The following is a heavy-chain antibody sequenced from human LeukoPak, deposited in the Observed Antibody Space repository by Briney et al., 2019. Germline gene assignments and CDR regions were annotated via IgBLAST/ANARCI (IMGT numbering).Heavy chain of an antibody. CDR3: ARLGKGYYDSSGYYYYYYGMDV. V-gene: IGHV3-30*03. J-gene: IGHJ6*02. Sequence: PGGSLRLSCAASGFTFSSYGMHWVRQAPGKGLEWVAVISYDGSNKYYADSVKGRFTISRDNSKNTLYLQMNSLRAEDTAVYYCARLGKGYYDSSGYYYYYYGMDVWGQGTTVTVSS. CDR1: GFTFSSYG. D-gene: IGHD3-22*01. CDR2: ISYDGSNK.